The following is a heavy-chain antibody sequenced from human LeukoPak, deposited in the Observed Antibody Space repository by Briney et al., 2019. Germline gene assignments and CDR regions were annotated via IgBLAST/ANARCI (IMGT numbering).Heavy chain of an antibody. D-gene: IGHD2-15*01. CDR1: GGSISSGGYY. V-gene: IGHV4-31*09. CDR3: ARYCSGGSCYEQAFDI. J-gene: IGHJ3*02. CDR2: IYHSGST. Sequence: SQTLSLTCTVSGGSISSGGYYWSWIRQHPGKGLEWIGEIYHSGSTNYNPSLKSRVTISVDKSKNQFSLKLSSVTAADTAVYYCARYCSGGSCYEQAFDIWGQGTMVTVSS.